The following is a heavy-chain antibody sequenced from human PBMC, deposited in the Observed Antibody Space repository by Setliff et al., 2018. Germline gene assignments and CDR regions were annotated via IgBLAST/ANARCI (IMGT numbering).Heavy chain of an antibody. Sequence: SETLSLTCAVYGASFSGTYCSWIRQSPGKGLEWIGEINHTGSPNWIGEINHSGSPNYNPSLKSRLTISVDTSKNQFSLKLSSVTAADTAVYYCRFWSGYYKNDYWGQGTLVTVSS. V-gene: IGHV4-34*01. D-gene: IGHD3-3*01. CDR1: GASFSGTY. J-gene: IGHJ4*02. CDR2: INHSGSP. CDR3: RFWSGYYKNDY.